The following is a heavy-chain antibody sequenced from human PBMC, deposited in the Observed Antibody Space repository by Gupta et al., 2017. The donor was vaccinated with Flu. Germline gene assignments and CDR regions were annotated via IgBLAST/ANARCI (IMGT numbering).Heavy chain of an antibody. CDR2: IYTSGST. CDR3: ARLSTTNYFDY. J-gene: IGHJ4*02. V-gene: IGHV4-4*07. CDR1: GGSISGFY. Sequence: QVQLQESGPGLVKPSETLSLTCTVSGGSISGFYWSWIRQPAGKGLECIGRIYTSGSTNYNPSLKSRVAMSVDTSKNQFSLRLSSVTAADTAVYYCARLSTTNYFDYWGQGTLVTVSS.